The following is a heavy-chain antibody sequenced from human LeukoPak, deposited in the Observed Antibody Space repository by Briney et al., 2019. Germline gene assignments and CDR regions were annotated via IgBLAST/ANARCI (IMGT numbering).Heavy chain of an antibody. J-gene: IGHJ5*02. CDR3: ARETNTRHACSGGSCYSSELDP. CDR1: GFTFSSYW. CDR2: IKQDGSEK. Sequence: GRSLRLSCAASGFTFSSYWMSWVRQAPGKGLEWVANIKQDGSEKYYVDSVKGRFTISRDNAKNSLYLQMNSLRAEDTAVYYCARETNTRHACSGGSCYSSELDPWGQGTLVTVSS. V-gene: IGHV3-7*01. D-gene: IGHD2-15*01.